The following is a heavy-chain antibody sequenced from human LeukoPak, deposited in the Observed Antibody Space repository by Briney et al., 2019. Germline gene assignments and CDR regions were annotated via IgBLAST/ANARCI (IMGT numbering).Heavy chain of an antibody. CDR2: IGTAGDT. V-gene: IGHV3-13*01. J-gene: IGHJ4*02. Sequence: PGGSLRLSCAASGFTFSSYDMHWVRQATGKGLEWVSGIGTAGDTYYPGSVKGRFTISREKAKNSLYLQMNSLRAGDTAVYYCARVRDVYTYDYWGQGTLATVSS. CDR1: GFTFSSYD. CDR3: ARVRDVYTYDY. D-gene: IGHD5-24*01.